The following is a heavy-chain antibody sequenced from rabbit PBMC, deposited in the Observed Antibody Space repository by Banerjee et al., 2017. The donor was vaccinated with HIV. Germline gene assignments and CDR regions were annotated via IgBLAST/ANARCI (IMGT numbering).Heavy chain of an antibody. J-gene: IGHJ4*01. CDR2: IYTGDGST. V-gene: IGHV1S45*01. Sequence: QEQLEESGGGLVQPEGSLTLTCTASGFSFSSGYYMCWVRQAPGKGLEWIGCIYTGDGSTYYASWVNGRFTISKASSTTVTLQMTSLTAADTATYFCARNNATGRSWDSFGLWGPGTLVTVS. D-gene: IGHD4-2*01. CDR3: ARNNATGRSWDSFGL. CDR1: GFSFSSGYY.